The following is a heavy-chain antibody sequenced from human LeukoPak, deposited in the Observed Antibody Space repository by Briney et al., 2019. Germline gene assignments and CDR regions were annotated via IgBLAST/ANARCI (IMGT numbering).Heavy chain of an antibody. D-gene: IGHD2-15*01. CDR1: GGSISSSYYY. Sequence: ASETLSLTCTVSGGSISSSYYYWGWIRQPPGKGLEWIGSIYYSGSTYYNPSLKSRVTISVDTSKNQFSLKLSSVTAADTAVYYCARGRYCSGGSCYYPIDYWGQGTLVTVSS. V-gene: IGHV4-39*07. CDR3: ARGRYCSGGSCYYPIDY. CDR2: IYYSGST. J-gene: IGHJ4*02.